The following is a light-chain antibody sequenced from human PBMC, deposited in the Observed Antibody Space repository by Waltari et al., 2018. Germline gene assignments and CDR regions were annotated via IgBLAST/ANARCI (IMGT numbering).Light chain of an antibody. CDR2: KGI. J-gene: IGLJ3*02. Sequence: QTVVTQEPSLSVSPGGTVTLTFAFGSGSVSGTSCPTWYQQTPGQPPRTLVYKGISRSSGVPDRFSGSILGNTAALTITGAQADDESDYYCSMYMGSGVWVFGGGTKLTVL. CDR3: SMYMGSGVWV. V-gene: IGLV8-61*01. CDR1: SGSVSGTSC.